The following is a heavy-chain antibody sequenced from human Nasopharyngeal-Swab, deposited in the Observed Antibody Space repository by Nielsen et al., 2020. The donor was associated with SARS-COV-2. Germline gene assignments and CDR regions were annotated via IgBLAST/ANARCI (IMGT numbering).Heavy chain of an antibody. Sequence: SETLSLTCTVSGGSISSGDYYWSWIRQPPGKGLEWIGYVYYSGSTYYNPSLKSRVTISVDTSKNQFSLKLSSVTAADTAVYYCARQRAIAAAGTGGYYFDYWGQGTLVTVSS. V-gene: IGHV4-30-4*01. CDR1: GGSISSGDYY. D-gene: IGHD6-13*01. J-gene: IGHJ4*02. CDR2: VYYSGST. CDR3: ARQRAIAAAGTGGYYFDY.